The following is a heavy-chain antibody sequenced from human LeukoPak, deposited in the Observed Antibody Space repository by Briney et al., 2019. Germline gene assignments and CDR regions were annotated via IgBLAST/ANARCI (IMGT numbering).Heavy chain of an antibody. D-gene: IGHD1-26*01. CDR1: GFTFSSYG. J-gene: IGHJ4*02. CDR3: AKGSSWELLLY. Sequence: GGSLRLSCAASGFTFSSYGMHWVRQAPGKGLEWVAFIRYDGSNKNYADSVKGRFTISRDNSKNTLYLQMNSLRAEDTTVYYRAKGSSWELLLYWGQGTLVTVSS. V-gene: IGHV3-30*02. CDR2: IRYDGSNK.